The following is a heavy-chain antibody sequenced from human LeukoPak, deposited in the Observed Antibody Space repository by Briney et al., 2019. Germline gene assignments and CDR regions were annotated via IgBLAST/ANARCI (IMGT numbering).Heavy chain of an antibody. CDR2: IKKDGSEK. CDR1: GFTFSSYW. D-gene: IGHD6-25*01. Sequence: GGSLRLSCAASGFTFSSYWMSWVRQAPGKGLEWVANIKKDGSEKHYVDSVKGRFTISRDNAKNSLHLQMNSLRAEDTAVYYCARDGAERPHMYCGHGTLVTVSS. J-gene: IGHJ4*01. CDR3: ARDGAERPHMY. V-gene: IGHV3-7*01.